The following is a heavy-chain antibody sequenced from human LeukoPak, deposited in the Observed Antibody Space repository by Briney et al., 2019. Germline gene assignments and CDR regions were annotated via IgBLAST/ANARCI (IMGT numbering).Heavy chain of an antibody. J-gene: IGHJ4*02. Sequence: ASVKVSCKASGYTFTGYYMHWVRQAPGQGLEWMGWINPNSGGTNYAQKFQGRVTMTRDTSISTAYMELSRRRSDDTAVYYCARGGFHYYDSSGYGGDYWGQGTLVTVSS. D-gene: IGHD3-22*01. V-gene: IGHV1-2*02. CDR1: GYTFTGYY. CDR2: INPNSGGT. CDR3: ARGGFHYYDSSGYGGDY.